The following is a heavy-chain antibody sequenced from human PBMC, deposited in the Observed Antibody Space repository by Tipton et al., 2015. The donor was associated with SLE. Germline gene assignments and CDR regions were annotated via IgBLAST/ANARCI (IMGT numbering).Heavy chain of an antibody. J-gene: IGHJ6*03. CDR2: IYYSGST. CDR1: GGSFSGYY. D-gene: IGHD6-19*01. CDR3: ARAGSESAYYYYMDV. Sequence: TLSLTCAVYGGSFSGYYWSWIRQPPGKGLEWIGYIYYSGSTNYNPSLKSRVTISVDTSKNQFSLKLSSVTAADTAVYYCARAGSESAYYYYMDVWGKGTTVTVSS. V-gene: IGHV4-34*01.